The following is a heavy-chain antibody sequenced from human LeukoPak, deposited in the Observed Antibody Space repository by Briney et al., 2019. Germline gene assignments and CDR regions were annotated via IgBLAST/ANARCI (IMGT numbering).Heavy chain of an antibody. CDR1: GFTFSSYA. CDR2: ISGSGGST. D-gene: IGHD6-13*01. V-gene: IGHV3-23*01. CDR3: ARKSTAARLDDY. J-gene: IGHJ4*02. Sequence: GGSLRLSRAASGFTFSSYAMSWVRQAPGKGLEWVSAISGSGGSTYYADSVKGRFTISRDNSKNTLYLQMNSLRAEDTAVYYCARKSTAARLDDYWGQGTLVTVSP.